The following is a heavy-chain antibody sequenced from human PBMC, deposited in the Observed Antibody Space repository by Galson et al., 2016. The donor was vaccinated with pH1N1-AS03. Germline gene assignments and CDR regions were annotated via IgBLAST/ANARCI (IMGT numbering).Heavy chain of an antibody. CDR1: GTSFSNYW. V-gene: IGHV5-51*01. Sequence: QSGAEVKKPGESLKISCMGSGTSFSNYWIGWVRQMPGKGLEWMGANSPDDSQTKYSPSFEGTVTISVDKSITTAFLPWNSLKASDTALYYCGRHTFSYDTTDTNRPDAFDIWGQGTMVTVFS. CDR2: NSPDDSQT. CDR3: GRHTFSYDTTDTNRPDAFDI. D-gene: IGHD3-22*01. J-gene: IGHJ3*02.